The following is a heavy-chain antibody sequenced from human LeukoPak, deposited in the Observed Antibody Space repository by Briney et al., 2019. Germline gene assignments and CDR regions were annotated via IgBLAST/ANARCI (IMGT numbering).Heavy chain of an antibody. Sequence: GASVKVSCKASGYTFTGYYMHWVRQAPGQGLEWMGWISAYNGNTNYAQKLQGRVTMTTDTSTSTAYMELRSLRSDDTAVYYCARDLGGWGETIVVVTAIGSPWFDPWGQGTLVTVSS. CDR3: ARDLGGWGETIVVVTAIGSPWFDP. J-gene: IGHJ5*02. CDR2: ISAYNGNT. D-gene: IGHD2-21*02. CDR1: GYTFTGYY. V-gene: IGHV1-18*04.